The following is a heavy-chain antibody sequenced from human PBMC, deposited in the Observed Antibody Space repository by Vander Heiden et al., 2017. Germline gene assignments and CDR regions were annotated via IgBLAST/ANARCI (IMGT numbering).Heavy chain of an antibody. Sequence: VQLVESGGGLGKPAGSLRLSCADAAFTFSSYTMNWVRQAPGKGLEWVSSISTSGNCISYADSVKGRFTISRDNAKNSLYLQMSSLRAEDTAVYYCARDMAYSFGFGFAYWGQGTLVTVSS. CDR3: ARDMAYSFGFGFAY. D-gene: IGHD5-18*01. J-gene: IGHJ4*02. CDR2: ISTSGNCI. CDR1: AFTFSSYT. V-gene: IGHV3-21*01.